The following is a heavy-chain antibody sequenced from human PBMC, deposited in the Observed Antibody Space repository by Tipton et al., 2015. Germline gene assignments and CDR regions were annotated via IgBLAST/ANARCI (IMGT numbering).Heavy chain of an antibody. CDR1: GDSISGYY. J-gene: IGHJ3*02. V-gene: IGHV4-59*01. Sequence: GLVKPSETLSLNCSVSGDSISGYYWSWIRQPPGEGLEWIGYIYYSGSTNYNPSLKSRVTTSVDTSKNQFSLRLSSVTAADTAVYYCARHTVTTEFDVFDIWGQGTRVTVSS. D-gene: IGHD4-17*01. CDR3: ARHTVTTEFDVFDI. CDR2: IYYSGST.